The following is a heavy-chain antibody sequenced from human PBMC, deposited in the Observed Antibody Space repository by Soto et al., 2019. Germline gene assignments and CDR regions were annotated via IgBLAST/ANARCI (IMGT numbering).Heavy chain of an antibody. Sequence: PSETLSLTCTFSGGSISGYYWSWFRQPPGKGLEWIGSIYYSGSTYYNPSLKSRVTISVDTSKNQFSLKLSSVTAADTAVYYCARPKLGVSWYDPWGQGTLVTVSS. CDR2: IYYSGST. CDR3: ARPKLGVSWYDP. V-gene: IGHV4-59*05. CDR1: GGSISGYY. D-gene: IGHD7-27*01. J-gene: IGHJ5*02.